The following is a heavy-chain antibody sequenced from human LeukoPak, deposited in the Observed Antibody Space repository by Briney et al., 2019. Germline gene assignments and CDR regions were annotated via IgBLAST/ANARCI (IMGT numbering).Heavy chain of an antibody. CDR3: ARELYSSSWDPYYFDY. V-gene: IGHV3-66*01. CDR2: IYSGGST. J-gene: IGHJ4*02. D-gene: IGHD6-13*01. Sequence: PGGSLRLSCAASGFTFSSYSMNWVRQAPGKGLEWVSVIYSGGSTYYADSVKGRFTISRDNSKNTLYLQMNSLRAEDTAVYYCARELYSSSWDPYYFDYWGQGTLVTVSS. CDR1: GFTFSSYS.